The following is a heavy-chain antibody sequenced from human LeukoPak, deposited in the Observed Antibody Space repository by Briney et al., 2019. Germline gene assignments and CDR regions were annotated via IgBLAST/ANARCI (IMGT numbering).Heavy chain of an antibody. CDR1: GFTFSSYS. CDR2: ISSSSSYI. CDR3: ARDIEEYDSSGPLDY. J-gene: IGHJ4*02. D-gene: IGHD3-22*01. Sequence: GGSLRLSCAASGFTFSSYSMNWVRQAPGKGLEWVSSISSSSSYISYADSVKGRFTISRDNAKNSLYLQMNSLRAEDTAVYYCARDIEEYDSSGPLDYLGQGTLGTVS. V-gene: IGHV3-21*01.